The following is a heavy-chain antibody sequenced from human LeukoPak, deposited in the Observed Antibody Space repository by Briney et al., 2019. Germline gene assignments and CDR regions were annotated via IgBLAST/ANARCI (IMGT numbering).Heavy chain of an antibody. V-gene: IGHV4-4*02. CDR3: ARQYQTYYYGSGSYFGYFDY. J-gene: IGHJ4*02. D-gene: IGHD3-10*01. CDR2: IYHSGST. CDR1: GFTFSSYAM. Sequence: GSLRLSCAASGFTFSSYAMSWVRQAPGKGLEWIGEIYHSGSTNYNPSLKSRVTISVDKSKNQFSLKLSSVTAADTAVYYCARQYQTYYYGSGSYFGYFDYWGQGTLVTVSS.